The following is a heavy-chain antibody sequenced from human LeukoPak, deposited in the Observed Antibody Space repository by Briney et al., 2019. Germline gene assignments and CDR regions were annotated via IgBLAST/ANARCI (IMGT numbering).Heavy chain of an antibody. V-gene: IGHV4-59*01. J-gene: IGHJ4*02. CDR1: GGSISNYY. CDR3: ARANCFDF. Sequence: SETLSLTCTVSGGSISNYYWSWFRQPPGKRLEWIASIYYSGSTTYNPSLKSRVTISVDTSKNLFSLQLSSVTAADTAVYYCARANCFDFWGQGTLVTVSS. CDR2: IYYSGST.